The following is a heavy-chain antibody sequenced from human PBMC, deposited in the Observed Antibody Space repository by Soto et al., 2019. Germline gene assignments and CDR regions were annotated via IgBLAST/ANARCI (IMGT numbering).Heavy chain of an antibody. Sequence: SVKVSCKASGYTFTGYYMHWVRQAPGQGLEWMGWINPNSGGTNYAQKFQGRVTMTRDTSISTAYMELSRLRSDDTAVYYCARALRYFDWFPDLFYWGQGTLVTVSS. D-gene: IGHD3-9*01. J-gene: IGHJ4*02. CDR3: ARALRYFDWFPDLFY. CDR1: GYTFTGYY. V-gene: IGHV1-2*02. CDR2: INPNSGGT.